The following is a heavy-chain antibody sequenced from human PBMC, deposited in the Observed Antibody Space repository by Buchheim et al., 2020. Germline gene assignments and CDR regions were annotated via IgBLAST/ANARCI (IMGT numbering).Heavy chain of an antibody. CDR3: AREVKGAARYFDY. CDR2: ISTGSSST. CDR1: GFTFSDYY. Sequence: QIQLVESGGDWVNPGGSLRLSCAASGFTFSDYYMSWIRQAPGKGLEWVSYISTGSSSTNYADSVKGRFIISRDHANNSLYLQMNSLRAEDTAVYFCAREVKGAARYFDYWGQGTL. V-gene: IGHV3-11*05. J-gene: IGHJ4*02. D-gene: IGHD6-6*01.